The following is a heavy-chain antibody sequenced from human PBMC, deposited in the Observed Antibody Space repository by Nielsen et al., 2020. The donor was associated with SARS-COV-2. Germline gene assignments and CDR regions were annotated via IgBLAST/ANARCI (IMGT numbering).Heavy chain of an antibody. CDR2: IYPGDSDT. CDR3: ASSGIIAAADEIYFDY. D-gene: IGHD6-13*01. J-gene: IGHJ4*02. V-gene: IGHV5-51*01. Sequence: GSLKISCKGSGYSFTSYWIGWVRQMPGKGLEWMGIIYPGDSDTRYSPSFQGQVTISADKSISTAYLQWSSLKASDTAMYYCASSGIIAAADEIYFDYWGQGTLVTVSS. CDR1: GYSFTSYW.